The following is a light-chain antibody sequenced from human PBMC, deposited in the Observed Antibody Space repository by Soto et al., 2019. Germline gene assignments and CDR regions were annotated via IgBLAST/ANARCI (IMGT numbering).Light chain of an antibody. Sequence: QSVLTQPASVSGSPGQSITISCTGTSSDVGSYNLVSWYQYHPGKAPKLLIYEGSKRPSGVSNRFSGSKSGNTASLTISGLQAEDEADYFCCSYAGSSTFYVFGTVTKVTVL. CDR3: CSYAGSSTFYV. J-gene: IGLJ1*01. V-gene: IGLV2-23*01. CDR1: SSDVGSYNL. CDR2: EGS.